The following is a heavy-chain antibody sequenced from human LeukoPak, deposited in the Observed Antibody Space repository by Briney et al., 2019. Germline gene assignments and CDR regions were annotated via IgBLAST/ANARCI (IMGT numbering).Heavy chain of an antibody. Sequence: SETLSLTCAVYGGSFSGYYWSWIRQPPGKGLEWIGEINHSGSTNYNPSLKSRVTISVDTSKNQFSLKLSSVTAADTAVYYCARRRPSYYGSGSYYSDYWGQGTLVTVSS. CDR2: INHSGST. CDR1: GGSFSGYY. V-gene: IGHV4-34*01. CDR3: ARRRPSYYGSGSYYSDY. J-gene: IGHJ4*02. D-gene: IGHD3-10*01.